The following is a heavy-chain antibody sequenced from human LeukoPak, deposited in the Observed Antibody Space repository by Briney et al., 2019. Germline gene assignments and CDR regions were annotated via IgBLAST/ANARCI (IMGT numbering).Heavy chain of an antibody. V-gene: IGHV1-2*02. J-gene: IGHJ4*02. D-gene: IGHD3-10*01. CDR1: GYTFTGYY. Sequence: GASVKVSCKASGYTFTGYYMHWVRQAPGQGLEWMGWINPNSGGTNYAQKFQGRVTMTRDTSISTAYMELSRLKASDTAMYYCARLSYGFRESQFDYWGQGTLVTVSS. CDR2: INPNSGGT. CDR3: ARLSYGFRESQFDY.